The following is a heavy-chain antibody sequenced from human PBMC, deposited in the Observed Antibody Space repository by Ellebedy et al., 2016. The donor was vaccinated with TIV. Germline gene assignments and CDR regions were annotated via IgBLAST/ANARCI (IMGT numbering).Heavy chain of an antibody. J-gene: IGHJ4*02. CDR2: ISGSGDTT. CDR1: GFTFSRSA. CDR3: VKDWEGTDYSTGTCLGY. D-gene: IGHD2-15*01. V-gene: IGHV3-23*01. Sequence: GGSLRLSCAVSGFTFSRSAMTWVRQAPGRGLEWISTISGSGDTTYSADSVQGRFTISRDNSKNTLYVQMNSLRAEDSAIYYCVKDWEGTDYSTGTCLGYWGQGTLVTVSS.